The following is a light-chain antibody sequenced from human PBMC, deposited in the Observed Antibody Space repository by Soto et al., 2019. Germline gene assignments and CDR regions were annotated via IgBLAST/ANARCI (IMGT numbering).Light chain of an antibody. CDR3: SSYTSSSNLVV. V-gene: IGLV2-14*01. Sequence: QSVLTHPASVSWSPGQSITISCTGTSSDVGGYNYVSWYQQHPGKAPKLMIYEVSNRPSGVSNRFSGSKSGNTASLTISGLQAEDEADYYCSSYTSSSNLVVFGTGTKVTVL. CDR2: EVS. J-gene: IGLJ1*01. CDR1: SSDVGGYNY.